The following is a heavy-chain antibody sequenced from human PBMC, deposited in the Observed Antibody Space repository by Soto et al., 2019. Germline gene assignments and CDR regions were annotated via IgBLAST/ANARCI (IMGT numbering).Heavy chain of an antibody. Sequence: AGGSLRLSCAASGFAFDDYVMHWVRQPPGRGLEWVSGITWNGGTIRYVDSVKGRFTISRDNAENSLYLQMNGLRAEDTAVYYCAKEPTYKIDYYFDYWGQGTLVTVSS. CDR2: ITWNGGTI. CDR1: GFAFDDYV. CDR3: AKEPTYKIDYYFDY. D-gene: IGHD1-20*01. V-gene: IGHV3-9*01. J-gene: IGHJ4*02.